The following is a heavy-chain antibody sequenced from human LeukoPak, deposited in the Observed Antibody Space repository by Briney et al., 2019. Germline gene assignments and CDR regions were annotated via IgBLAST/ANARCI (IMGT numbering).Heavy chain of an antibody. J-gene: IGHJ4*02. D-gene: IGHD2-21*01. V-gene: IGHV3-66*01. CDR3: AARDCGYFPYFDY. Sequence: GSLRLSCAASGFTVDRKHMTWVRQAPGKGLQWISFIYTGGNTYYSDSVKGRFTVSRDTSKNTLYLQMDSLRDEDTGVYRCAARDCGYFPYFDYWGPGTLVTVTS. CDR2: IYTGGNT. CDR1: GFTVDRKH.